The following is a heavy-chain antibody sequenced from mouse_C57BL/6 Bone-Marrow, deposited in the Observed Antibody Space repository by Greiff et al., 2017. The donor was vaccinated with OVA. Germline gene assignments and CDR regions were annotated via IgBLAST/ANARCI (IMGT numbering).Heavy chain of an antibody. Sequence: VQLQQPGAELVKPGASVKMSCKASGYTFTDYNMHWVKQSHGKSLEWIGYINPNNGGTSYNQKFKGKATLTVNKSSSTAYMELRSLTSEDSAVYYCARSWGYPAYWGQGTTLTVSS. CDR3: ARSWGYPAY. CDR1: GYTFTDYN. CDR2: INPNNGGT. V-gene: IGHV1-22*01. J-gene: IGHJ2*01. D-gene: IGHD2-2*01.